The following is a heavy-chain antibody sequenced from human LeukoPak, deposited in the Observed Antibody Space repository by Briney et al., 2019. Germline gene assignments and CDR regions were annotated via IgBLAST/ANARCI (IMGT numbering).Heavy chain of an antibody. J-gene: IGHJ3*02. CDR2: IYHSGST. CDR3: ARSGYGSGSMGAFDI. D-gene: IGHD3-10*01. Sequence: SGTLSLTCAVSGGSISSSNWWSWVRQPPGKGLEWIGEIYHSGSTNYNPSLKSRVTISVDKSKNQFSLKLSSVTAADTAVYYCARSGYGSGSMGAFDIWGQGTMVTVSS. V-gene: IGHV4-4*02. CDR1: GGSISSSNW.